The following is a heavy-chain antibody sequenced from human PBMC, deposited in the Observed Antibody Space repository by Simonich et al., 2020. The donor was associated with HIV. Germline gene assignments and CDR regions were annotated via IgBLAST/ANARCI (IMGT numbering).Heavy chain of an antibody. Sequence: QVQLVESGGGVVQPGRSLRLSCAASGFTFSSYAMHWVRQAPGKGIEWVAVKSYDGSNKYSADSVKGRFTISRDKSKNTLYLQMNSLRAEDTAVYYCASGGSISSVWADDYWGQGTLVTVSS. CDR3: ASGGSISSVWADDY. J-gene: IGHJ4*02. CDR1: GFTFSSYA. V-gene: IGHV3-30*07. CDR2: KSYDGSNK. D-gene: IGHD3-16*01.